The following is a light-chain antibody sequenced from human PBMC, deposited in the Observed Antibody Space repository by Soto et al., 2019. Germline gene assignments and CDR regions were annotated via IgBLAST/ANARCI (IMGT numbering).Light chain of an antibody. CDR3: SSYRRGSAPYV. CDR1: SSDVGGYDA. V-gene: IGLV2-14*01. CDR2: EVS. Sequence: QSALTQPASVSGSPGQSITISCTGTSSDVGGYDAVAWYQQYPGKAPKLMIYEVSNRLSGISDRFSGSKSGNTASLTISGRQAADEADYYCSSYRRGSAPYVFGTGTKLTVL. J-gene: IGLJ1*01.